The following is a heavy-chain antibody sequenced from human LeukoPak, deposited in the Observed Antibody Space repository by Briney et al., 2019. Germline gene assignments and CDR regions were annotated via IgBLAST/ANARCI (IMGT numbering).Heavy chain of an antibody. V-gene: IGHV4-4*07. CDR1: GGSISSYY. Sequence: PSETLSLTCTVSGGSISSYYWSWIRQPAGKGLEWIGRIYTSGSTNYNPSLKSRVTISVDTSKNQFSLKLSSVTAADTAVYYCARGSPVVTPSVFDYWGQGTLVTVSS. J-gene: IGHJ4*02. D-gene: IGHD4-23*01. CDR3: ARGSPVVTPSVFDY. CDR2: IYTSGST.